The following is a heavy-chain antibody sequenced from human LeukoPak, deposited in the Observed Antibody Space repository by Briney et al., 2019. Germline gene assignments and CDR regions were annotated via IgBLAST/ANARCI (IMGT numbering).Heavy chain of an antibody. CDR1: VGPISSSSYS. V-gene: IGHV4-39*01. Sequence: SETLSPPSPAVVGPISSSSYSWGWIRHPPGKGLEWIGSIYYSGSTYYNPSLKSRVTISVDTSKNQFSLKLSSVTAADTAVYYCARETIAVAVDYWGQGTLVTVSS. D-gene: IGHD6-19*01. J-gene: IGHJ4*02. CDR3: ARETIAVAVDY. CDR2: IYYSGST.